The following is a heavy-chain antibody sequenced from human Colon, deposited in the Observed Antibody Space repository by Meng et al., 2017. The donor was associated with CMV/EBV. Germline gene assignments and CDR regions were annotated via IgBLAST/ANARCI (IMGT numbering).Heavy chain of an antibody. J-gene: IGHJ4*02. CDR1: GITMSNSW. CDR3: VRGSSSF. Sequence: EVYLGESGGGLVQPGGSLRLSCVVSGITMSNSWMSWVRQAPAKGLEWVANIKGDGSEIQYVDSVKGRFTVSRDNTKNSLYLQMNILKTEDTAVYYCVRGSSSFWGQGTLVTVSS. D-gene: IGHD6-13*01. CDR2: IKGDGSEI. V-gene: IGHV3-7*04.